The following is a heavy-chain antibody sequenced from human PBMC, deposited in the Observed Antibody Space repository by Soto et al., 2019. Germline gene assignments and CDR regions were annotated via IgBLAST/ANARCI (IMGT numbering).Heavy chain of an antibody. Sequence: ASVKVSCKASGGTFSSYAISWVRQAPGQGLEWMGWISAYNGNTNYAQKLQGRVTMTTDTSTSTAYMELRSLRSDDTAVYYCADVAAAGTKWGQGTLVTVSS. J-gene: IGHJ4*02. CDR1: GGTFSSYA. V-gene: IGHV1-18*01. D-gene: IGHD6-13*01. CDR2: ISAYNGNT. CDR3: ADVAAAGTK.